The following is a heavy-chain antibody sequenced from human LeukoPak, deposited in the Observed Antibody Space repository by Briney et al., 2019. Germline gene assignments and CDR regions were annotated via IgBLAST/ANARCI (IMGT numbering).Heavy chain of an antibody. D-gene: IGHD7-27*01. Sequence: GGSLRLSCAASGFTFSSYSMNWVRQAPGKGLEWVSSISSSSSYIYYADSVKGRFTISRNNAKNSLYLQMNSLRAEDTAVYYCARVKALWGSNDAFDIWGQGTMVTVSS. CDR1: GFTFSSYS. CDR2: ISSSSSYI. V-gene: IGHV3-21*01. J-gene: IGHJ3*02. CDR3: ARVKALWGSNDAFDI.